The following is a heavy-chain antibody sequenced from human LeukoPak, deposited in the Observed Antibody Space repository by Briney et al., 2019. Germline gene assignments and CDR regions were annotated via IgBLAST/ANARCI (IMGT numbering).Heavy chain of an antibody. CDR1: GGTFSSYA. CDR3: ARMRGTYYYDSSGYYYPFDY. J-gene: IGHJ4*02. Sequence: ASVKVSCKASGGTFSSYAISWVRQAPGQGLEWMGGIIPIFGTANYAQKFQGRVTITADESTSTAYMELSSLRSEDTAVYYCARMRGTYYYDSSGYYYPFDYWGQGTLVTVSS. V-gene: IGHV1-69*13. CDR2: IIPIFGTA. D-gene: IGHD3-22*01.